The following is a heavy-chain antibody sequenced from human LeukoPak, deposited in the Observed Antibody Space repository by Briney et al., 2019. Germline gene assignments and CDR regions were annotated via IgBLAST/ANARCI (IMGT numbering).Heavy chain of an antibody. J-gene: IGHJ4*02. CDR2: ISAYNGNT. Sequence: ASGKVFRHASCYTFTHYGIRRVRQAPGPRAEWMGWISAYNGNTNQAQKLQGRVTMTTDTSSSTADMELRSLRSDDTAVYYCARYDPADYWGQGTLVTVSS. D-gene: IGHD3-3*01. CDR3: ARYDPADY. CDR1: CYTFTHYG. V-gene: IGHV1-18*04.